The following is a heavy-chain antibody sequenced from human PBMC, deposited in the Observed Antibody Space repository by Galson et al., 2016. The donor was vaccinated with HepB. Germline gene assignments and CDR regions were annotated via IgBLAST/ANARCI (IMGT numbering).Heavy chain of an antibody. CDR3: ARGYDSSGYYYGSDAFDL. D-gene: IGHD3-22*01. J-gene: IGHJ3*01. V-gene: IGHV4-59*01. Sequence: ETLSLTCTVSGGSISNYYWNWIRQPPGKGLEWIGYMSYSGSINYNPSLKSRVTLSGDTSKNQFSLKLRSVTTADTAVYYCARGYDSSGYYYGSDAFDLWGLRTMVTVSS. CDR2: MSYSGSI. CDR1: GGSISNYY.